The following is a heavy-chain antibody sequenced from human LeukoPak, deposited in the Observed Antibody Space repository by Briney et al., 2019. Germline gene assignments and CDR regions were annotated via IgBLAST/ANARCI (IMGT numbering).Heavy chain of an antibody. Sequence: GGSLRLSCAASGFTFSSYAMHWVRQAPGKGLEWVAVISYDGSNKYYADSVKGRFTISRDNSKNTLYLQMNSLRAEDTAVYYCAKDPGYWGQGTLVTVSS. V-gene: IGHV3-30-3*01. CDR1: GFTFSSYA. CDR3: AKDPGY. J-gene: IGHJ4*02. CDR2: ISYDGSNK.